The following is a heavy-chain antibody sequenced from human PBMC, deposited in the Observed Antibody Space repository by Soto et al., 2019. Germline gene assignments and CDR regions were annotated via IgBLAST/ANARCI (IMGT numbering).Heavy chain of an antibody. J-gene: IGHJ4*02. CDR3: ARRHSSGWYFDF. V-gene: IGHV3-11*06. CDR2: ISGSRSYT. D-gene: IGHD6-19*01. Sequence: PGESLRLSCAASGFTFSDYYMSWIRQAPGKGLEWVSYISGSRSYTHYADSVEGRFTLSRDNAKNSLYLQMNSLRAEDTAVYYCARRHSSGWYFDFWGQGTLVTVSS. CDR1: GFTFSDYY.